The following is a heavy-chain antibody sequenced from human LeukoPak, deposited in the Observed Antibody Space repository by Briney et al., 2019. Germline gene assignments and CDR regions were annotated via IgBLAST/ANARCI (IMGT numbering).Heavy chain of an antibody. D-gene: IGHD6-13*01. CDR3: ARSQLSWYESFQH. CDR1: GYTFSDYY. J-gene: IGHJ1*01. Sequence: PGASVKVSCKASGYTFSDYYMHWVRQAPGLGLEWMGRINPKSGGTNFAQKFQGRVTMTRDTSISTAYMELSSVTAADTAVYYCARSQLSWYESFQHWGQGTLVTVSS. V-gene: IGHV1-2*06. CDR2: INPKSGGT.